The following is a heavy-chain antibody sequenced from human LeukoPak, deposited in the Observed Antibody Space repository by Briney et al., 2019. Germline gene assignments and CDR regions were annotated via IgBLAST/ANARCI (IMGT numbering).Heavy chain of an antibody. D-gene: IGHD2-21*02. Sequence: GGSLRLSCAASGFTFSSYSMNWVRQAPGKGLEWVANINEDGSYKFHADSVKGRLTISRDNSKNSLYLQMSSLRADDTAVYYCARDATRGGDNDCWGQGTRVIVSS. V-gene: IGHV3-7*01. CDR3: ARDATRGGDNDC. CDR2: INEDGSYK. J-gene: IGHJ4*02. CDR1: GFTFSSYS.